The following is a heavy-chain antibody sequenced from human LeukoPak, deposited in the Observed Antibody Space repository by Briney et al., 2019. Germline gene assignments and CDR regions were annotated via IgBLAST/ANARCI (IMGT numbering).Heavy chain of an antibody. D-gene: IGHD5-24*01. CDR3: AREPPTEEMATVHFDY. V-gene: IGHV1-69*04. Sequence: ASVKVSCKASGGTFSSYAISWVRQAPGQGLEWMGRIIPIFGIANYAQKFQGRVTITADKSTSTAYMELSSLRSEDTAVYYCAREPPTEEMATVHFDYWGRGTLVTVSS. CDR1: GGTFSSYA. CDR2: IIPIFGIA. J-gene: IGHJ4*02.